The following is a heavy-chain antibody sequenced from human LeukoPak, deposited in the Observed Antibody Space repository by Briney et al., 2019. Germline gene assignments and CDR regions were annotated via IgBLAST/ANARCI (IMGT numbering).Heavy chain of an antibody. CDR1: GGSISSSSYY. D-gene: IGHD6-19*01. CDR3: ARQRDSSGWYGDFDY. Sequence: NPSQTLSLTCTVSGGSISSSSYYWGWIRQPPGKGLEWIGSIYYSGSTYYNPSLKSRVTISVDTSKNQFSLKLSSVTAADTAVYYCARQRDSSGWYGDFDYWGQGTLVTVSS. V-gene: IGHV4-39*01. J-gene: IGHJ4*02. CDR2: IYYSGST.